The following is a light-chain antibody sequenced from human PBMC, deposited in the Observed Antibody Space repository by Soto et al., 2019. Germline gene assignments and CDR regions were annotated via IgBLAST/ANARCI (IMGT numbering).Light chain of an antibody. Sequence: EIVMTQSPATLSVSPGERATLSCSASQSVSSNLAWYQQKPGQAPRLLIYGASTRATGIPARFSGSGSGTEFTLNISSLQSEDFAVYYCQQYNNWPPMYTFGQGTKLEIK. CDR2: GAS. V-gene: IGKV3-15*01. CDR3: QQYNNWPPMYT. CDR1: QSVSSN. J-gene: IGKJ2*01.